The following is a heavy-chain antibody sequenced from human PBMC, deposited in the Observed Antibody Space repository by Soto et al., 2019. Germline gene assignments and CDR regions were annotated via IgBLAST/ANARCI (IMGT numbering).Heavy chain of an antibody. J-gene: IGHJ4*02. V-gene: IGHV1-69*13. Sequence: SVKVSCKASGGTFSSYAISWVRQAPGQGLEWMGGIIPIFGTANYAQKFQGRVTITADESTSTAYMELSSLRSEDTAVYYCAKDPDGWLGKHFDYWGQGTLVTVSS. CDR2: IIPIFGTA. D-gene: IGHD6-19*01. CDR1: GGTFSSYA. CDR3: AKDPDGWLGKHFDY.